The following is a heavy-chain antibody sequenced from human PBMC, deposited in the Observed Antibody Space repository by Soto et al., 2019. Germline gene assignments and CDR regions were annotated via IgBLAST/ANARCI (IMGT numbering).Heavy chain of an antibody. CDR1: GGSMSSGEYY. Sequence: SETLSLTCSVSGGSMSSGEYYWSWIRRPPGKSLEWIGYLFYTVTTYYHPSLKSRITISMDTSNNQFSLRLTSVTAADTAEYHCARGARFCSSPSCRGRNWFDPWGQRTRVTVSS. D-gene: IGHD2-2*01. V-gene: IGHV4-30-4*01. CDR2: LFYTVTT. CDR3: ARGARFCSSPSCRGRNWFDP. J-gene: IGHJ5*02.